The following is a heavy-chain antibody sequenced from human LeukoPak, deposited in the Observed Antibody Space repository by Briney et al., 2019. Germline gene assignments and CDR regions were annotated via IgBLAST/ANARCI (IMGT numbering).Heavy chain of an antibody. V-gene: IGHV4-59*11. Sequence: PSETLSLTCTVSGGSISSHYWSWIRQPPGKGLEWIGYIYYSGSTNYNPSLKSRVTISVDTSKNQFSLKLSSVTAADTAVYYCARVISFLLRPSDFDYWGQGTLVTVSS. CDR3: ARVISFLLRPSDFDY. CDR2: IYYSGST. D-gene: IGHD3-3*01. CDR1: GGSISSHY. J-gene: IGHJ4*02.